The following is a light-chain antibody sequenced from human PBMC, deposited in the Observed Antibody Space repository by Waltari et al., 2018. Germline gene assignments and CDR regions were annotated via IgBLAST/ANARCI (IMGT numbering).Light chain of an antibody. CDR3: SSYTSSSTWV. Sequence: QSALTQPDSVSGSPGQSITISCTGTSSDVGGYNYVSWYQQHPGKAPKLMIYDVSKRPSGVSNRFSGSKSGNMASLTISGLQAEDGAEYYCSSYTSSSTWVFGGGTKLTVL. CDR1: SSDVGGYNY. V-gene: IGLV2-14*01. CDR2: DVS. J-gene: IGLJ3*02.